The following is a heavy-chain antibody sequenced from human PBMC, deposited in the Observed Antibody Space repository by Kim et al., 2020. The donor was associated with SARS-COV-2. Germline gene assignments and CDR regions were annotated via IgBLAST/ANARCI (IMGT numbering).Heavy chain of an antibody. J-gene: IGHJ4*02. CDR3: ARRRDYDFWSGLDFDY. Sequence: SLKSRVTISVDTSKNQFSLKLSSVTAADTAVYYCARRRDYDFWSGLDFDYWGQGTLVTVSS. D-gene: IGHD3-3*01. V-gene: IGHV4-34*13.